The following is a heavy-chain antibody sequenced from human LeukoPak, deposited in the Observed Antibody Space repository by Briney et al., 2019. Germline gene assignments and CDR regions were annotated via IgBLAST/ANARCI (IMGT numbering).Heavy chain of an antibody. CDR1: GGSFSGYY. V-gene: IGHV4-59*01. J-gene: IGHJ4*02. D-gene: IGHD3-10*01. Sequence: SETLSLACAVYGGSFSGYYWSWIRQPPGKGLEWIGYIYYSGSTNYNPSLKSRVTISVDTSKNQFSLKLSSVTAADTAVYYCARGVVRGADDYWGQGTLVTVSS. CDR3: ARGVVRGADDY. CDR2: IYYSGST.